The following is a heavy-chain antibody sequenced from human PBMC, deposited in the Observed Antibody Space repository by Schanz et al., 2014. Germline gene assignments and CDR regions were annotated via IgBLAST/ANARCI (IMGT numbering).Heavy chain of an antibody. CDR1: GFTFSSHG. D-gene: IGHD4-17*01. V-gene: IGHV3-30*02. CDR2: MWYDGTKK. CDR3: AKDMHKDYGGKPQAFDI. Sequence: QVQLVESGGGVVQPGGSLRLSCAASGFTFSSHGMHWVRQAPGKGLEWVAFMWYDGTKKYYVDSVKGRFTISRDSSKNTLYLQMNSLRDEDTALYYCAKDMHKDYGGKPQAFDIWGQGTMVTVSS. J-gene: IGHJ3*02.